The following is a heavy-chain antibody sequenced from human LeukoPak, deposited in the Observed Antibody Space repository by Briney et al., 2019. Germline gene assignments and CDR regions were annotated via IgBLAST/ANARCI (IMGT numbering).Heavy chain of an antibody. J-gene: IGHJ4*02. Sequence: GASAKVSCKASGYTFSSYYMHWVRHAPGQRLEWMGIINPPGGTTSYAQKFQGRVTMTRDRSTSTVYMELSSLRSEDTAVYYCARAESNPYYDFWSGYFYYFDYWGQGALVTVSS. CDR2: INPPGGTT. CDR1: GYTFSSYY. CDR3: ARAESNPYYDFWSGYFYYFDY. V-gene: IGHV1-46*01. D-gene: IGHD3-3*01.